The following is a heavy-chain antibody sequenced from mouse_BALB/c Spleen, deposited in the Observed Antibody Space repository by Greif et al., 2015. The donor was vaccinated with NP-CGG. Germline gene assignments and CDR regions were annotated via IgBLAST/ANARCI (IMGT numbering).Heavy chain of an antibody. V-gene: IGHV1-7*01. D-gene: IGHD1-2*01. Sequence: VQLQQSGAELAKPGASVKMSCKASGYTFTSYWMHWVKQRPGQGLEWIGYINPSTGYTEYNQKFKDKATLTADKSSSTAYMQLSSLTSEDSAVYYWARRTTATYFDYWGQGTTLTVSS. CDR2: INPSTGYT. J-gene: IGHJ2*01. CDR1: GYTFTSYW. CDR3: ARRTTATYFDY.